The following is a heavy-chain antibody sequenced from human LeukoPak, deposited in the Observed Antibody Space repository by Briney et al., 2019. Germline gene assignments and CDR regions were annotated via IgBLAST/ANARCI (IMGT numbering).Heavy chain of an antibody. V-gene: IGHV3-23*01. D-gene: IGHD1-26*01. CDR1: GFTFDDYG. Sequence: GGSLRLSCAASGFTFDDYGMSWVRQAPGKGLEWVSAISGSGGSTYYADSVKGRFTISRDNSKNTLYLQMNSLRAEDTAVYYCAKDLRGSYYDFDYWGQGTLVTVSS. CDR2: ISGSGGST. CDR3: AKDLRGSYYDFDY. J-gene: IGHJ4*02.